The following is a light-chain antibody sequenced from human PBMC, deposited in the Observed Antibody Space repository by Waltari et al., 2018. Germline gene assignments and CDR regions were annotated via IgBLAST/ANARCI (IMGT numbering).Light chain of an antibody. CDR2: EVF. V-gene: IGLV2-23*02. J-gene: IGLJ1*01. CDR3: CSYAGRGTYV. Sequence: SALTQPASVSGTPGQSIPCPFTGTTIDVGAYDLVSWYQQHPGEAPNLLIFEVFKRPSAISSRFSGSKSGSTASLTISGLQPEDEGDYYCCSYAGRGTYVFGSGTKVTVL. CDR1: TIDVGAYDL.